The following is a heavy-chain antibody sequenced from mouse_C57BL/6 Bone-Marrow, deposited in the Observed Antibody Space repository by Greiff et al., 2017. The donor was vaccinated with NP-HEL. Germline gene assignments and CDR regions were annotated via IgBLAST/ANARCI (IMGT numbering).Heavy chain of an antibody. CDR2: IDPANGNT. V-gene: IGHV14-3*01. CDR1: GFNIKNTY. D-gene: IGHD1-1*01. Sequence: VQLKQSVAELVRPGASVKLSCTASGFNIKNTYMHWVKQRPEQGLEWIGRIDPANGNTKYAPKFQGKATITADTSSNTAYLQLSSLTSEDTAHYYCATTVVASPWYFEVWGTGTTVTVSS. J-gene: IGHJ1*03. CDR3: ATTVVASPWYFEV.